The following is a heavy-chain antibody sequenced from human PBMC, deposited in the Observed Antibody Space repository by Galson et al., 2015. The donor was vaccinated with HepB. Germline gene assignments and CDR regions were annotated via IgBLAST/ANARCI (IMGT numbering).Heavy chain of an antibody. D-gene: IGHD4-17*01. Sequence: SVKVSCKAFGYRFTDQFIHWVRQAPGQEPEWMGRINPNSGGIDYAVGFQGRVTLTRDTSISTAYISLGGLTPDDSAIYLCARGVGGDYGAFDYWGQGTLVSVSS. J-gene: IGHJ4*02. CDR1: GYRFTDQF. CDR3: ARGVGGDYGAFDY. V-gene: IGHV1-2*06. CDR2: INPNSGGI.